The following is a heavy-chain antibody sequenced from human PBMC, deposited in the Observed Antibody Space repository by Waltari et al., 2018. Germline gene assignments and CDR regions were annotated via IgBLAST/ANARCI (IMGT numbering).Heavy chain of an antibody. CDR2: ISGSGDIT. CDR3: VTSHGGQVYACDC. V-gene: IGHV3-23*01. CDR1: GFTFSSRV. J-gene: IGHJ4*02. Sequence: EVQLLESGGDLVQSGGSLRLSCAASGFTFSSRVMSWVRQAPGKGPGGVPGISGSGDITSYAESVNGRFTISRDNSKNTLYLQMNSLRAGDTALYYCVTSHGGQVYACDCWGQGTLVTVSS. D-gene: IGHD2-15*01.